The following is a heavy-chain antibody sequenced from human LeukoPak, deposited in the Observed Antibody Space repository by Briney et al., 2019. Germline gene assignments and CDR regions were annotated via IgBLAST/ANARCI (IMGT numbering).Heavy chain of an antibody. V-gene: IGHV4-59*08. J-gene: IGHJ4*02. CDR2: AYYSGHT. Sequence: SETLPLTCTVSGGPISDNYWSWIRQPPGKGLEWIGYAYYSGHTNYNSSLKSRVTMSLDTSKSQFSLRLSSVTAADTAVYFCARHPFATPFDYWGPGTLVTVSS. D-gene: IGHD2-15*01. CDR1: GGPISDNY. CDR3: ARHPFATPFDY.